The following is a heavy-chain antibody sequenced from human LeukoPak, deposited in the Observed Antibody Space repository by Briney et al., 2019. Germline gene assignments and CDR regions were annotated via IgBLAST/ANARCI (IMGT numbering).Heavy chain of an antibody. Sequence: GGPLRLSCAASGFTFSSYSMNGVRQAPGKGLEWVSSISSSSSYIYYADSVKGRFTISRDNAKDSLYLQMNSLRAEDTVVYYCARDFSQSGYEAYWGQGTLVTVSS. CDR2: ISSSSSYI. CDR3: ARDFSQSGYEAY. V-gene: IGHV3-21*01. CDR1: GFTFSSYS. J-gene: IGHJ4*02. D-gene: IGHD5-12*01.